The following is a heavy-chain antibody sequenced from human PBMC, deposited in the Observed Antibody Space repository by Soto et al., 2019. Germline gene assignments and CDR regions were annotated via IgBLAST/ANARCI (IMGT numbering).Heavy chain of an antibody. CDR1: GLTFSNYA. D-gene: IGHD1-7*01. Sequence: GGSLRLSCATSGLTFSNYAMSWVRQAPGGGLEWVSSMSGSSSTTYYADSVRGRFTISRDRSKNTLYLQMSSLRAEDTALYYCAKNQERELPRVIDFWGQGTLVTVYS. J-gene: IGHJ4*02. CDR3: AKNQERELPRVIDF. V-gene: IGHV3-23*01. CDR2: MSGSSSTT.